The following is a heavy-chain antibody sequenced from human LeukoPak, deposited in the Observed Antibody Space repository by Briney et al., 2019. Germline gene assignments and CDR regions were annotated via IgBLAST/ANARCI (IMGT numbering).Heavy chain of an antibody. CDR3: MSIITARL. D-gene: IGHD1-14*01. CDR1: GFSFSGSD. V-gene: IGHV3-73*01. CDR2: IKSKGYNYAT. Sequence: GGSLRLSCAASGFSFSGSDIHWVRQASGKGLEWVSRIKSKGYNYATAYDGSVKGRFTISRDDSKDTAYLQMDSLKTEDTAVYYCMSIITARLWGQGALVTVSS. J-gene: IGHJ4*02.